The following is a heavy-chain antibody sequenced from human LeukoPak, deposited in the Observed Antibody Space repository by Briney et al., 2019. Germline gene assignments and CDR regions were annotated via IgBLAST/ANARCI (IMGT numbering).Heavy chain of an antibody. J-gene: IGHJ4*02. CDR1: GFTVSSNY. V-gene: IGHV3-53*01. CDR2: IYSGGST. D-gene: IGHD3-10*01. CDR3: ARVTSWVWFGGLLFDY. Sequence: PGGSLRLSCAASGFTVSSNYMSWVRQAPGKGLEWVSVIYSGGSTYYADSVKGRFTISRDNSKNTLYLQMNSLRAEDTAVYYCARVTSWVWFGGLLFDYWGQGTLVTVSS.